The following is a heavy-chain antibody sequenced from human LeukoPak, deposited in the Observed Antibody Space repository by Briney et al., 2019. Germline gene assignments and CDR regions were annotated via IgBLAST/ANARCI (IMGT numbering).Heavy chain of an antibody. D-gene: IGHD6-13*01. Sequence: GESLKISCKGSGYSFTSYWIGWVRQMPGKGLEWMGIIYPGDSDTRYSPSFQGQVTISADKSISTAYLQWCSLKASDTAMYYCAGHLRIGIAAAGTRGYYYYGMDVWGQGTTVTVSS. V-gene: IGHV5-51*01. J-gene: IGHJ6*02. CDR2: IYPGDSDT. CDR1: GYSFTSYW. CDR3: AGHLRIGIAAAGTRGYYYYGMDV.